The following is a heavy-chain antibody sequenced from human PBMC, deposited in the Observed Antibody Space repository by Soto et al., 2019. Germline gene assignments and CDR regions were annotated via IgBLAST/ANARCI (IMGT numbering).Heavy chain of an antibody. Sequence: GGSLRLSCAASGFTVSSNYMSWVRQAPGKGLEWVSVIYSGGNTYYADSVKGRFTISRHNSKNTLYLQMNSLRAEDTAVYYCARVETAPGIWGAFDIWAQRTMVTVSS. V-gene: IGHV3-53*04. CDR2: IYSGGNT. D-gene: IGHD2-15*01. J-gene: IGHJ3*02. CDR1: GFTVSSNY. CDR3: ARVETAPGIWGAFDI.